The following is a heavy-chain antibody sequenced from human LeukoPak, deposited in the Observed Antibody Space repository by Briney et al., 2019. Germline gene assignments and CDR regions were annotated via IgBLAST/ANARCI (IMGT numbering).Heavy chain of an antibody. V-gene: IGHV3-23*01. CDR3: AKVTGSGSYLADAFDI. J-gene: IGHJ3*02. Sequence: GGSLRLSCAASGLTFSSYGMNWVRQAPGKGLEWVSSISGSGDSTYHADSVRGRFTVSRDNSKNTLYLQMKSLRAEDTAVYYCAKVTGSGSYLADAFDIWGHGTMVTVSS. D-gene: IGHD3-10*01. CDR2: ISGSGDST. CDR1: GLTFSSYG.